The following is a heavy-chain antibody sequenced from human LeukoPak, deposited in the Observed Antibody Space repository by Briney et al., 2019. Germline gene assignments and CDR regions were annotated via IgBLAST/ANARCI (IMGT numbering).Heavy chain of an antibody. Sequence: ASVKVSCKASGYTFTSYGISWVRQAPGQGLEWMGWISAYNGNTNYAQKLQGRVTMTTDTSTSTAYMELRSLRSDDTAVYYCARDTQEGYDFWSGYSPLAFDYWGQGTLVTVSS. CDR3: ARDTQEGYDFWSGYSPLAFDY. D-gene: IGHD3-3*01. CDR1: GYTFTSYG. J-gene: IGHJ4*02. V-gene: IGHV1-18*01. CDR2: ISAYNGNT.